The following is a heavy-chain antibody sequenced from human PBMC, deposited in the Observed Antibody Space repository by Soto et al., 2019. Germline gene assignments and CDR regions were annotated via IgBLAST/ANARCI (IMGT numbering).Heavy chain of an antibody. CDR1: GYTFTSYG. CDR2: ISAQNGNT. V-gene: IGHV1-18*01. CDR3: ARGRYGDY. Sequence: QVHLVQSGAEVKKPGASVKVSCKASGYTFTSYGITWVRQAPGQGLEWMGWISAQNGNTDYAQKLQGRVIVTRDTSTSTAYMELRSLISDDTAVDYCARGRYGDYWGQGALVTVPS. J-gene: IGHJ4*02. D-gene: IGHD1-1*01.